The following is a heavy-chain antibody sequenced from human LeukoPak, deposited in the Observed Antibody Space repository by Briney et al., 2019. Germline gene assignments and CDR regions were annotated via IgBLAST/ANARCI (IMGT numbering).Heavy chain of an antibody. D-gene: IGHD6-19*01. J-gene: IGHJ4*02. CDR2: ICAEGAPT. Sequence: GGSLSLSCRVSGFSFSIYSMNWVRQAPGKGLEWVSVICAEGAPTYYPDSVKRRFTIHRDNSKNMLYLQKNSLRAEDTATYYCVKDGHCRDSIGATKIVGAGYLDHWGQGTQVRVS. CDR1: GFSFSIYS. CDR3: VKDGHCRDSIGATKIVGAGYLDH. V-gene: IGHV3-23*01.